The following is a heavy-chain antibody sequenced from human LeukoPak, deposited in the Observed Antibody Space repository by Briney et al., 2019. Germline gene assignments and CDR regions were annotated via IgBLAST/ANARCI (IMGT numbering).Heavy chain of an antibody. CDR2: ISAYNGNT. V-gene: IGHV1-18*04. J-gene: IGHJ4*02. Sequence: ASVKVSCKASGYTFTSYGISWVRQAPGQGLEWMGWISAYNGNTNYAQKLQGRVIMTTDTSTSTAYMELRSLRSDDTAVNYCARERVTSRWLAPLIDYWGQGTLVTVSS. CDR1: GYTFTSYG. D-gene: IGHD5-24*01. CDR3: ARERVTSRWLAPLIDY.